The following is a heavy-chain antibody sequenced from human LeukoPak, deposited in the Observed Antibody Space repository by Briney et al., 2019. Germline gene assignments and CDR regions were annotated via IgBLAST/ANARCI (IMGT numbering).Heavy chain of an antibody. Sequence: ASVKVSCKASGFTFTKYGINWVRQAPGQGLEWMGLIRPYNGNTNYAQKLQGRVTMTPDTSTSTAYMEVRSLQFDDTAVYYCARDNYDYVWGTQRVDFWGQGTLVTVSS. J-gene: IGHJ4*02. V-gene: IGHV1-18*01. CDR2: IRPYNGNT. CDR3: ARDNYDYVWGTQRVDF. CDR1: GFTFTKYG. D-gene: IGHD3-16*01.